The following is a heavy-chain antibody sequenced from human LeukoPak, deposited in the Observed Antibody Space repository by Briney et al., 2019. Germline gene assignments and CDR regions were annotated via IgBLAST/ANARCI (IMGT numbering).Heavy chain of an antibody. J-gene: IGHJ4*02. CDR3: ARDYGDYVRFGYY. CDR2: ISAYNGNT. Sequence: WASVKVSCKASGGTFSSYAISWVRQAPGQGLEWMGWISAYNGNTNYAQKLQGRVTMTTDTSTSTAYMELRSLRSDDTAVYYCARDYGDYVRFGYYWGQGTLVTVSS. CDR1: GGTFSSYA. V-gene: IGHV1-18*01. D-gene: IGHD4-17*01.